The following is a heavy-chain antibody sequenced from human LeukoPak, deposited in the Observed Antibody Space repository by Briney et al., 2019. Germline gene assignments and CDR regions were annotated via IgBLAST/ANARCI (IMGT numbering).Heavy chain of an antibody. D-gene: IGHD1-26*01. V-gene: IGHV1-18*04. CDR2: ISTYNGDT. CDR1: GYTFATYG. CDR3: ASDYLRGAYFDY. Sequence: ASVKVSCKXFGYTFATYGISWVRQAPGQGLEWMAWISTYNGDTKYAQSLQGRVTLSTDTSTNTAYMELWSLRSEDTAVCFCASDYLRGAYFDYWGQGTLVTVSS. J-gene: IGHJ4*02.